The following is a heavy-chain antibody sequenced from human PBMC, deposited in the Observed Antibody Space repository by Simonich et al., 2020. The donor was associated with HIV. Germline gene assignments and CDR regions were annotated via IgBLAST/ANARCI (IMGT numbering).Heavy chain of an antibody. V-gene: IGHV1-69*13. CDR3: ARKGGGRGVYYFDY. J-gene: IGHJ4*02. CDR2: IIPIFGTA. D-gene: IGHD3-10*01. Sequence: QVQLVQSGAEVKKPGSSVKVSCKASGGTFSSLAISWVRQAPGLGLGGVGGIIPIFGTANYAQMFQGRVTITADESTSTAYMELSSLRSEDTGIYYCARKGGGRGVYYFDYWGQGTLVTVSS. CDR1: GGTFSSLA.